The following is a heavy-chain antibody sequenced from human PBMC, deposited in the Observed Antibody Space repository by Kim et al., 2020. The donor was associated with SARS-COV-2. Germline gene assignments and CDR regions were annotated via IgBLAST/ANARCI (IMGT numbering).Heavy chain of an antibody. CDR3: ARDRYSVRGAFDI. D-gene: IGHD6-13*01. CDR2: IWYDGSNK. Sequence: GGSLRLSCAASGFTFSSYGMHWVRQAPGKGLEWVAVIWYDGSNKYYADSVKGRFTISRDNSKNTLYLQMNSLRAEDTAVYYCARDRYSVRGAFDIWGQGTMVTVSS. CDR1: GFTFSSYG. V-gene: IGHV3-33*01. J-gene: IGHJ3*02.